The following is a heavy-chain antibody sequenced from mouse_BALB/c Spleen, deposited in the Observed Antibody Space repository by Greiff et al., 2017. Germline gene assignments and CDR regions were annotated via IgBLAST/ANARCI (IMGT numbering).Heavy chain of an antibody. CDR2: ISSGSSTI. D-gene: IGHD4-1*01. CDR3: ARGIAGTGFAY. J-gene: IGHJ3*01. Sequence: EGKLVESGGGLVQPGGSRKLSCAASGFTFSSFGMHWVRQAPEKGLEWVAYISSGSSTIYYADTVKGRFTISRDNPKNTLFLQMTSLRSEDTAMYYCARGIAGTGFAYWGQGTLVTVSA. CDR1: GFTFSSFG. V-gene: IGHV5-17*02.